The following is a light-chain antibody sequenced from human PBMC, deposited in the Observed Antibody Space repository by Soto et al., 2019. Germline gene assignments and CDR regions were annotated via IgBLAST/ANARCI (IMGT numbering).Light chain of an antibody. V-gene: IGLV2-14*01. CDR1: SSDVGGNQY. CDR2: EVS. CDR3: SSSITTIAHVL. Sequence: QSVLTQPASVSGSPGQSITISCTGTSSDVGGNQYVSWYQQHPGKAPQFLIYEVSNRPSGVSTRFSGSKSGNTASLTISGLQPEDEADYYCSSSITTIAHVLFGGGTKLTVL. J-gene: IGLJ2*01.